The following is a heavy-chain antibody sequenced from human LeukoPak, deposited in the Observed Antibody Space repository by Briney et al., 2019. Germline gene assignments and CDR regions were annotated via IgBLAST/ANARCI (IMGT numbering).Heavy chain of an antibody. V-gene: IGHV4-61*02. D-gene: IGHD4-23*01. CDR3: ARDGTVVTPGAFDI. Sequence: SETLSLTCTVSGGSISSSSYYWGWIRQPAGKGLEWIGRIYTSGSTNYNPSLKSQVTISVDTSKNQFSLKLSSVTAADTAVYYCARDGTVVTPGAFDIWGQGTMVTVSS. CDR2: IYTSGST. CDR1: GGSISSSSYY. J-gene: IGHJ3*02.